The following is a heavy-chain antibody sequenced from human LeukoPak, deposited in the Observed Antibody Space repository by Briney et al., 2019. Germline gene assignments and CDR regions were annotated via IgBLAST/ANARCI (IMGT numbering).Heavy chain of an antibody. Sequence: SETLSLTCTLSGGSISSYYWSWIRHPAGKGLEWIGRIYTSGSTNYNPARKSRVTMSANTSKNQFSLRLSSVTAADTAVYYCARGATNDAFDIWGQGTMATVSS. CDR3: ARGATNDAFDI. J-gene: IGHJ3*02. CDR1: GGSISSYY. D-gene: IGHD5-12*01. V-gene: IGHV4-4*07. CDR2: IYTSGST.